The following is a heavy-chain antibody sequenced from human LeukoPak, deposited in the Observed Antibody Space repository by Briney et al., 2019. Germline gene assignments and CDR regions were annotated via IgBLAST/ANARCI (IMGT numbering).Heavy chain of an antibody. V-gene: IGHV3-66*01. CDR2: IYSGGST. Sequence: GGSLRLSCAASGFTFRTYALSWVRQAPGKGLEWVSVIYSGGSTYYADSVKGRFTISRDNSKNTLYLQMNSLRAEDTAVYYCAREGGSWYDYWGQGTLVTVSS. J-gene: IGHJ4*02. D-gene: IGHD6-13*01. CDR1: GFTFRTYA. CDR3: AREGGSWYDY.